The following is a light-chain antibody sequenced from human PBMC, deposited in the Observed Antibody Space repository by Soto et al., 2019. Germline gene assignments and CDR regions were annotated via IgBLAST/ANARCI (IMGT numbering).Light chain of an antibody. CDR1: QSVSSSD. Sequence: EIVLTESPGTLSLSPGERATLSWRASQSVSSSDLSWYQQKPGQAPGLLIYCASSRDTGIPDRFSGSGSGTDFTLTISRLEPEDFAAYYCQQYCXSLTCGGGTKV. CDR3: QQYCXSLT. V-gene: IGKV3-20*01. CDR2: CAS. J-gene: IGKJ4*01.